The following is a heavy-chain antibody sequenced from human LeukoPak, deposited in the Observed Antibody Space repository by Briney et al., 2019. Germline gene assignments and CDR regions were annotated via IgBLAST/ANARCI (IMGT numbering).Heavy chain of an antibody. J-gene: IGHJ2*01. D-gene: IGHD2-2*01. Sequence: GGSLRLSCAASGFTFSDYPMHWVRQAPGQGLEWVAVISYDGTNKYYADSVKGRFTISRDDSKNTLYLQMNSLRTEDTAMYYCARGSAPRCSSPTCYRYWYFDLWGRGTLVTVSS. CDR3: ARGSAPRCSSPTCYRYWYFDL. V-gene: IGHV3-30-3*01. CDR2: ISYDGTNK. CDR1: GFTFSDYP.